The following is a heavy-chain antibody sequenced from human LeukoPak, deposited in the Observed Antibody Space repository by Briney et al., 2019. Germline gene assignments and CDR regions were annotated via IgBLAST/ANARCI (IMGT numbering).Heavy chain of an antibody. Sequence: RASVKVSCKASGYTFTSYGISWVRQAPGQGLEWMGWISAYNGNTNYAQKLQGRVTMTTDTSTSTAYMELRSLRSDDTAVYYCARGPGIQLWSPPDYWGQGTLVTVSS. CDR2: ISAYNGNT. CDR1: GYTFTSYG. CDR3: ARGPGIQLWSPPDY. D-gene: IGHD5-18*01. V-gene: IGHV1-18*01. J-gene: IGHJ4*02.